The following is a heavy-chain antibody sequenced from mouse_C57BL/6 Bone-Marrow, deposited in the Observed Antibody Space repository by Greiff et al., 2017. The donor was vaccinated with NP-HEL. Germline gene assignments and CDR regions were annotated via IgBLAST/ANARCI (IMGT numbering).Heavy chain of an antibody. Sequence: EVMLVESGGDLVKPGGSLKLSCAASGFTFSSYGMSWVRQTPDKRLEWVATISSGGSYTYYPDSVKGRFTISRDNAKNTLYLQMSSLKSEDTAMYYCARGATGDFDYWGQGTTLTVSS. CDR3: ARGATGDFDY. V-gene: IGHV5-6*01. J-gene: IGHJ2*01. CDR1: GFTFSSYG. CDR2: ISSGGSYT. D-gene: IGHD3-1*01.